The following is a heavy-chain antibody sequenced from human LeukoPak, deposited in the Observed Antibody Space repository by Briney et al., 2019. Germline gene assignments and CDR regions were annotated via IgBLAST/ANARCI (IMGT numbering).Heavy chain of an antibody. CDR1: GFTFSDHY. D-gene: IGHD4-17*01. V-gene: IGHV3-11*01. J-gene: IGHJ4*02. Sequence: GGSLRLSCAASGFTFSDHYMSWFRLSPGRGLEWLSYITSSGTTTDYADSVKGRFTISRDNAKNSMFLQMNSLRPEDTAVYYCARDPDYGDPEWGQGTLVTVSS. CDR2: ITSSGTTT. CDR3: ARDPDYGDPE.